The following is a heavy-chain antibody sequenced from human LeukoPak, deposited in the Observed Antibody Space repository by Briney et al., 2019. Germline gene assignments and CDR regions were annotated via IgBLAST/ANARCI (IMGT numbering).Heavy chain of an antibody. Sequence: GGSLRLSCAASGFTFSSYAMHWVRQAPGKGLEWVAVISYDGSNKYYADSVKGRFTISRDNSKNTLYLQMNSLRAEDTAVYYCASFNSPFDYWGQGTLVTVSS. CDR2: ISYDGSNK. CDR3: ASFNSPFDY. CDR1: GFTFSSYA. D-gene: IGHD4-23*01. V-gene: IGHV3-30*04. J-gene: IGHJ4*02.